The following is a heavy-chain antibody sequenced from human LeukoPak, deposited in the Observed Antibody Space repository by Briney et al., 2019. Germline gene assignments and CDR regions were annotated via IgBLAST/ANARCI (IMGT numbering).Heavy chain of an antibody. Sequence: PGGSLRLSCTTSGFTFGDYAMSWVRQAPGKGLEWVGFIRSKAYGVTTEYAASVKFRFTISRDDYKSIAYLQMNSLKPEDTAVYFCTRDKITVTTGDTNAFDIWGQGTMVTVTS. CDR3: TRDKITVTTGDTNAFDI. CDR2: IRSKAYGVTT. D-gene: IGHD4-17*01. CDR1: GFTFGDYA. J-gene: IGHJ3*02. V-gene: IGHV3-49*04.